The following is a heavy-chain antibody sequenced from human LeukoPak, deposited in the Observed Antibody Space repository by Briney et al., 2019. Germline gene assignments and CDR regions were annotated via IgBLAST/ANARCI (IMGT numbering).Heavy chain of an antibody. CDR2: ISHDGTNK. CDR3: VKDELLWFGELFSPDN. CDR1: GFTFSSYG. V-gene: IGHV3-30*18. D-gene: IGHD3-10*01. Sequence: GGSLRLPCAASGFTFSSYGMHWVRQAPGKGLEWVAVISHDGTNKYYADSVKGRFSISRDNSKNTLYLQMDSLRPEDTAVYYCVKDELLWFGELFSPDNWGQGALVTVSS. J-gene: IGHJ4*02.